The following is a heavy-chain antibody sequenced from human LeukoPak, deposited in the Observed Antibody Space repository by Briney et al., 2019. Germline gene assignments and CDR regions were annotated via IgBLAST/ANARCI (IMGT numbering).Heavy chain of an antibody. D-gene: IGHD1-26*01. CDR2: IYYSGST. Sequence: SETLSLTCTVSGGSISSHYWSWIRQPPGKGLEWIGYIYYSGSTNYNPSLKSRVTISVDTSKNQFSLKLSSVTAADTAVYYCARVLVGAYYFDYWGQGTLVTVSS. CDR1: GGSISSHY. CDR3: ARVLVGAYYFDY. V-gene: IGHV4-59*11. J-gene: IGHJ4*02.